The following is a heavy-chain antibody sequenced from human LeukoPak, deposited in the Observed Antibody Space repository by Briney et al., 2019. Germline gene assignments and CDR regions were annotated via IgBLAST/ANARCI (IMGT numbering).Heavy chain of an antibody. Sequence: SETLSLTCTVSGGSISSSSYYWGWIRQPPGKGLEWLGSIYYSGSTYYNPSLKSRVTISVDTSKNQFSLKLSSVTAADTAVYYCARRYCSSTSCYGDYGMDVWGQGTTVTVSS. CDR1: GGSISSSSYY. CDR2: IYYSGST. J-gene: IGHJ6*02. V-gene: IGHV4-39*01. D-gene: IGHD2-2*01. CDR3: ARRYCSSTSCYGDYGMDV.